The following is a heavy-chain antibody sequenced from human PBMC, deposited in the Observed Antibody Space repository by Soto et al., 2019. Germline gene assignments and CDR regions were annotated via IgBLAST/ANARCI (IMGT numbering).Heavy chain of an antibody. V-gene: IGHV3-11*01. CDR1: GLFFSDYY. J-gene: IGHJ6*02. CDR2: ISGTGDTK. D-gene: IGHD3-10*01. Sequence: GGSQRLSCAASGLFFSDYYLSWIRQAPGKALECVAYISGTGDTKYYADSVTGRFTISRDNPKNSLYLQMNSLRPEDAAVYYCAIGGGQIYYKGLDVWGQGTTVTVSS. CDR3: AIGGGQIYYKGLDV.